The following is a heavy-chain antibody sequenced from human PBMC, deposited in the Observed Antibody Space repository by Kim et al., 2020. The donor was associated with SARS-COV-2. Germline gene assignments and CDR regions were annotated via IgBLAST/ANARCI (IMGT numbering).Heavy chain of an antibody. V-gene: IGHV5-10-1*01. Sequence: GESLKISCKGSGYSFTSYWISWVRQMPGKGLEWMGRIDPSDSYTNYSPSFQGHVTISADKSISTAYLQWSSLKASDTAMYYCARHGWVYSSSCGEACYYYGMDVWGQGTTVTVSS. D-gene: IGHD6-13*01. CDR3: ARHGWVYSSSCGEACYYYGMDV. J-gene: IGHJ6*02. CDR2: IDPSDSYT. CDR1: GYSFTSYW.